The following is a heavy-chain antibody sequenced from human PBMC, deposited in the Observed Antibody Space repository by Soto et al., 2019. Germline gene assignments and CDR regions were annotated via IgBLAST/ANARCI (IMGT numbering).Heavy chain of an antibody. D-gene: IGHD2-15*01. CDR2: ISGSGGST. Sequence: EVQLLESGGGLVQPGGSLILSCAASGFTFSSYAMSWVRQAPGKGLEWVSAISGSGGSTYYADSVKGRFTISRDNSKNTLYLQMNSLRAEDTAVYYCAKGYCSGGSCYQLFDYWGQGTLVTVSS. CDR3: AKGYCSGGSCYQLFDY. V-gene: IGHV3-23*01. J-gene: IGHJ4*02. CDR1: GFTFSSYA.